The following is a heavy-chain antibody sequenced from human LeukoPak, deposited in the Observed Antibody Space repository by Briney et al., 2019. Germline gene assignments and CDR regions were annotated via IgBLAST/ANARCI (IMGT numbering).Heavy chain of an antibody. CDR2: ISGSDGST. V-gene: IGHV3-23*01. Sequence: GGSLRLSCAASGFTFSRYAMSWVRQTPEKGLEWVSVISGSDGSTYYADSVRGRFTISRDDSGNTLFLQMNSLRAEDTAVYYCARQVSCDTTTCYAGMPPDYWGQGTLSPSPQ. J-gene: IGHJ4*02. CDR1: GFTFSRYA. CDR3: ARQVSCDTTTCYAGMPPDY. D-gene: IGHD2-2*01.